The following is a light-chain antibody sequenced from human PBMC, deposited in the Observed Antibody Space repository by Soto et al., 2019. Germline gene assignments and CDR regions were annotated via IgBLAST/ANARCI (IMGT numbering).Light chain of an antibody. CDR1: SSNIGSNT. CDR3: AAWDDSLNGPHVV. J-gene: IGLJ2*01. Sequence: QSVLTQPPSASGTPGQRVTISCSGSSSNIGSNTVNWYQQLPGTAPKLLIYSNNQRPSGVPDRFSGSKSGTSASLAISGLQSEDEADDDCAAWDDSLNGPHVVFGGGTKLTVL. CDR2: SNN. V-gene: IGLV1-44*01.